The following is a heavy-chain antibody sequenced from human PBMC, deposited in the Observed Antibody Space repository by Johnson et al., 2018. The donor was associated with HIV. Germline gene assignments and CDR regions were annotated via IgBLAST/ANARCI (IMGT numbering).Heavy chain of an antibody. CDR3: THYSGSFYMGAFDI. CDR2: IWYDGSNK. CDR1: GFTFSSYG. J-gene: IGHJ3*02. Sequence: QVQLVESGGGVVQPGRSLRLSCVASGFTFSSYGMHWVRQAPGKGLEWVAVIWYDGSNKYYADSVKGRFTISRDNSKNTLYLQMNSLRAEDTALYYCTHYSGSFYMGAFDIWGQGTMVTVSS. V-gene: IGHV3-33*08. D-gene: IGHD1-26*01.